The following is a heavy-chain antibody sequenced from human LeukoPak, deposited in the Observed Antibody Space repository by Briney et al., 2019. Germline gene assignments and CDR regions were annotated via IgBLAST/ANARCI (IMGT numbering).Heavy chain of an antibody. CDR2: ISSSGSTI. Sequence: PGGSLRLSCAASGFTFSDYYMSWIRQAPGKGLEWVSYISSSGSTIYYADSVKGRFTISRDNAKNSLYLQMNSLRAEDTAVYYCARVEAYYDFWSGNHNFYYMDVWGKGTTVTVSS. CDR3: ARVEAYYDFWSGNHNFYYMDV. CDR1: GFTFSDYY. V-gene: IGHV3-11*04. D-gene: IGHD3-3*01. J-gene: IGHJ6*03.